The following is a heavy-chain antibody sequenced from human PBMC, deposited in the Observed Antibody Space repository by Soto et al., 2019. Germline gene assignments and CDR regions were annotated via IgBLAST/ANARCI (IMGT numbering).Heavy chain of an antibody. V-gene: IGHV3-9*01. Sequence: SLRVSCAASGFTFADYAMHWVRQAPGKGLGWVSGISWNSGSIGYADSVKGRFTSSRDNAKNPLYLQMNSLRAEDTALYYCAKDPHDDSIYGMDVWGQGTTVTVSS. CDR3: AKDPHDDSIYGMDV. CDR2: ISWNSGSI. D-gene: IGHD3-3*01. CDR1: GFTFADYA. J-gene: IGHJ6*02.